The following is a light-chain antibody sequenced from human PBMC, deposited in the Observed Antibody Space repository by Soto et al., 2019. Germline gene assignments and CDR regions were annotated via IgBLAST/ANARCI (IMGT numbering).Light chain of an antibody. CDR1: QSISSY. Sequence: IQMTQSPSSLSASVGDRVTITCRASQSISSYLNWYQQKPGKAPKLLIYAASSLQSGVPSRFSGSGSGTDFTLTISSLRPEDFATYYCQQSYSTPPWTFGQGTKVDIK. J-gene: IGKJ1*01. CDR3: QQSYSTPPWT. CDR2: AAS. V-gene: IGKV1-39*01.